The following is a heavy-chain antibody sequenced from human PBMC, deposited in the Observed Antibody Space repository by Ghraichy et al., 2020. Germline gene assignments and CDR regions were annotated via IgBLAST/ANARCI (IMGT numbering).Heavy chain of an antibody. CDR3: AREGVPYYYDSSGSLGYWFDP. D-gene: IGHD3-22*01. V-gene: IGHV3-30*04. Sequence: GGSLRLSCAASGFTFSSYAMHWVRQAPGKGLEWVAVISYDGSNKYYADSVKGRFTISRDNSKNTLYLQMNSLRAEDTAVYYCAREGVPYYYDSSGSLGYWFDPWGQGTLVTVSS. J-gene: IGHJ5*02. CDR2: ISYDGSNK. CDR1: GFTFSSYA.